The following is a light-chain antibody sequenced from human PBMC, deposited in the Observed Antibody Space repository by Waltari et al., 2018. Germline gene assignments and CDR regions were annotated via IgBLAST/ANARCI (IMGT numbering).Light chain of an antibody. CDR2: DVS. CDR1: TSDVGGYNY. V-gene: IGLV2-14*03. CDR3: SSYTSSSAVV. Sequence: QSALTQPASVSGSPGQSNTNSCTGTTSDVGGYNYVSWYQQHPGKAPKLMIYDVSNRPSGVSNRFSGSKSGNTASLTISGLQAEDEADYYCSSYTSSSAVVFGGGTKLTVL. J-gene: IGLJ2*01.